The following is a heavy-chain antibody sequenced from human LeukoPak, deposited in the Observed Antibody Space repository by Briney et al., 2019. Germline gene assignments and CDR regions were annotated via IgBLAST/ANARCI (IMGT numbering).Heavy chain of an antibody. V-gene: IGHV5-51*01. CDR1: GYTFTSFF. Sequence: NHGESLKISCKASGYTFTSFFIGWVRRMPGQGLEWMGIIYTGDSDTRYSPSFQGQVTISVDKSISTAYLQWRSLKASDTAIYYCARPITGAGTDLGYWGQGTLVTVSS. J-gene: IGHJ4*02. CDR2: IYTGDSDT. D-gene: IGHD6-13*01. CDR3: ARPITGAGTDLGY.